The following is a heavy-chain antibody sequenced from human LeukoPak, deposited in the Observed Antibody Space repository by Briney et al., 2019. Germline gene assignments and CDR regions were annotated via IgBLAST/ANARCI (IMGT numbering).Heavy chain of an antibody. CDR1: GYTFTGIY. CDR3: ARGPATGDFDY. D-gene: IGHD7-27*01. V-gene: IGHV1-2*02. J-gene: IGHJ4*02. CDR2: INPRNGGT. Sequence: GASVKVSCKASGYTFTGIYIHWVRQAPGQGLEWMGWINPRNGGTLLAQNFQGRATMTRDTSISTAYMELSGLGSDDTASYYCARGPATGDFDYWGQGTLVTVSS.